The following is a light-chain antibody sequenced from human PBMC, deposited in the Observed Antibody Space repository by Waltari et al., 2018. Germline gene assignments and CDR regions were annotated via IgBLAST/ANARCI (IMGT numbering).Light chain of an antibody. Sequence: SSELTQDPAVSVALGQTVRITCQGDSLRSYYASWYQQKPGPAPVLVLYGKHNRPSGIPDRFSGASSGNTASLTITGAQAEDEADYYCNSRDSSGNHLVFGGGTKLTVL. CDR3: NSRDSSGNHLV. J-gene: IGLJ2*01. CDR2: GKH. V-gene: IGLV3-19*01. CDR1: SLRSYY.